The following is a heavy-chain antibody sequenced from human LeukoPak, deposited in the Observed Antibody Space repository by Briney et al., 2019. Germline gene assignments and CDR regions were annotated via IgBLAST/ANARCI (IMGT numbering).Heavy chain of an antibody. CDR1: GYTFTSYY. J-gene: IGHJ5*02. CDR3: ARGRPRIAAAGFDNWFDP. CDR2: INPSGGST. Sequence: ASVKVSCKASGYTFTSYYMHWVRQAPGQGLEWMGIINPSGGSTSYAQKFQGRVTMTRDTATSTVYMELSSLRSEDTAVYYCARGRPRIAAAGFDNWFDPWGQGPLVTVSS. V-gene: IGHV1-46*03. D-gene: IGHD6-13*01.